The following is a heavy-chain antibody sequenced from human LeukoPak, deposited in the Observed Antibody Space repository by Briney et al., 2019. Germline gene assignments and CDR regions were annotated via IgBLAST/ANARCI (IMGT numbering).Heavy chain of an antibody. V-gene: IGHV3-21*04. CDR3: AKVGGELLRIRFDY. CDR2: ISSSSSYI. J-gene: IGHJ4*02. Sequence: GGSLRLSCAASGFTFSSYSMNWVRQAPGKGLEWVSSISSSSSYIYYADSVKGRFTISRDNSKNTLYLQMNSLRAEDTAVYYCAKVGGELLRIRFDYWGQGTLVTVSS. CDR1: GFTFSSYS. D-gene: IGHD1-26*01.